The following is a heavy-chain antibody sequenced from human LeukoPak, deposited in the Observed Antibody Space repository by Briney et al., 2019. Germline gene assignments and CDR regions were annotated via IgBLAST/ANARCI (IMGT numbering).Heavy chain of an antibody. D-gene: IGHD2-15*01. CDR2: INPNSGGT. V-gene: IGHV1-2*06. CDR1: GYTFTGYY. J-gene: IGHJ5*02. Sequence: GASVKVSCKASGYTFTGYYMHWVRQARGQGLEWMGRINPNSGGTNYAQKFQGRVTMTRDTSISTAYMELSRLRSDDTAVYYCAREDCSGGSCYSGWFDPWGQGTLVTVSS. CDR3: AREDCSGGSCYSGWFDP.